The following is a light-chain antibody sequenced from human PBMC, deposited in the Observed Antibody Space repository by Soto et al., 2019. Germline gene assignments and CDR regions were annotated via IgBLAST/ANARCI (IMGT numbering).Light chain of an antibody. Sequence: QSVLTQTPSVSGAPGQRVTISCTGSSPNIGAGHDVHWYQQLPGTAPKLLIYGDYHRPSGVPDRFSGFRSGTSASLAITGLQAEDEADYYCSSYAASSHLLFGGGTKLTVL. CDR3: SSYAASSHLL. V-gene: IGLV1-40*01. CDR2: GDY. J-gene: IGLJ2*01. CDR1: SPNIGAGHD.